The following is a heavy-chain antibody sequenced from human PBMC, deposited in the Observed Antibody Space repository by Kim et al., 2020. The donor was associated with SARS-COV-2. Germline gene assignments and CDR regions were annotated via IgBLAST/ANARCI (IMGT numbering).Heavy chain of an antibody. CDR3: ARAQGWLQLLHFDY. CDR1: GFTFSSYA. J-gene: IGHJ4*02. CDR2: IYSGGSST. D-gene: IGHD5-12*01. V-gene: IGHV3-23*03. Sequence: GGSLRLSCAASGFTFSSYAMSWVRQAPGKGLEWVSVIYSGGSSTYYADSVKGRFTISRDNSKNTLYLQMKSLRAEDTAVYYCARAQGWLQLLHFDYWGQGTLVTVSS.